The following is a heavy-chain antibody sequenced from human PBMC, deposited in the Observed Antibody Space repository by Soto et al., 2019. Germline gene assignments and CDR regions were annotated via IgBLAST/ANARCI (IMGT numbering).Heavy chain of an antibody. CDR2: ISGSGFST. D-gene: IGHD3-16*01. Sequence: EVHLLESGGGLVQPGGSLRLSCAASGFTFNTYAMSWVRQAPGQGLEWVSAISGSGFSTYYADSVKGRFSNSSDSSKNTLFLQMNSLRADDTAVYFCATFTFGRPFDTWGQGTMVTVSS. CDR1: GFTFNTYA. V-gene: IGHV3-23*01. CDR3: ATFTFGRPFDT. J-gene: IGHJ3*02.